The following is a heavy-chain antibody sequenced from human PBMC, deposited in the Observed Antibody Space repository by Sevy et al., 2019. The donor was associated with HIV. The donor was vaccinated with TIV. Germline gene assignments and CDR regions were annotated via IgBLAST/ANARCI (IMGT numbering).Heavy chain of an antibody. CDR1: GFTFGTYA. D-gene: IGHD2-21*02. CDR2: ISGTGGYT. J-gene: IGHJ6*02. Sequence: GGSLRLSCPASGFTFGTYAMSWVRQAPGKGLEWVSTISGTGGYTYFADSVKGRFTISRDNSKNTLYLQMNSLRAEDTAVYYCAKALSYCGGDCYYYYYYGMDVWGQGTTVTVSS. V-gene: IGHV3-23*01. CDR3: AKALSYCGGDCYYYYYYGMDV.